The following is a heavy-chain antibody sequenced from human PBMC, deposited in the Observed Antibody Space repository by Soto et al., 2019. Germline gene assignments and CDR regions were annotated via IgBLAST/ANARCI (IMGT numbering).Heavy chain of an antibody. V-gene: IGHV1-46*01. J-gene: IGHJ5*02. CDR2: INPSGGST. D-gene: IGHD1-1*01. CDR1: GYTFTSYY. CDR3: ARGPSAGTTQFSWFDP. Sequence: QVQLVQSGAEVKKPGASVKVSCKASGYTFTSYYMHWVRQAPGQGLEWMGIINPSGGSTSYAQKFQGRVTMTRDTSTSTVYMELSSLRSEDTAVYYCARGPSAGTTQFSWFDPWGQGTLVTVSS.